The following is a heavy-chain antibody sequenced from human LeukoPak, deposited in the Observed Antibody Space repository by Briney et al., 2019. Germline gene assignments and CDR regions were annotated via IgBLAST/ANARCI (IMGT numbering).Heavy chain of an antibody. D-gene: IGHD2-21*02. CDR3: ASPRYCGGDCYPGPMDV. V-gene: IGHV1-69*13. CDR1: GYTFTGYY. J-gene: IGHJ6*02. CDR2: IIPIFGTA. Sequence: ASVKVSCKASGYTFTGYYMHWVRQAPGQGLEWMGGIIPIFGTANYAQKFQGRVTITADESTSTAYMELSSLRSEDTAVYYCASPRYCGGDCYPGPMDVWGQGTTVTVSS.